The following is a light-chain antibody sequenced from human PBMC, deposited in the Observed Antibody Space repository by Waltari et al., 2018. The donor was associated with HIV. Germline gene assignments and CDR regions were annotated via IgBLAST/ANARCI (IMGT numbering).Light chain of an antibody. Sequence: QSALTQPRSVSGSPGQSITISCTGTSSNVGSDDLVSWYQQHPGEAPKLIIYELTRLPSGVSNRFSVSTSGNTASLTISGLQAEDEADYYCCSCPRSGIRYVFGTGTKVTVL. V-gene: IGLV2-23*02. CDR1: SSNVGSDDL. CDR2: ELT. CDR3: CSCPRSGIRYV. J-gene: IGLJ1*01.